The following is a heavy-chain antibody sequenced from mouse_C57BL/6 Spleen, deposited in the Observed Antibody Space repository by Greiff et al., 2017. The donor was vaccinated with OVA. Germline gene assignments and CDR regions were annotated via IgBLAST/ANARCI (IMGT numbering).Heavy chain of an antibody. Sequence: EVQVVESGGGLVQPGGSLSLSCAASGFTFTDYYMSWVRQPPGKALEWLGFIRNKANGYTTEYSASVKGRFTISRDNSQSILYLQMNALRAEDSATYYCARLPYGSSFDYWGQGTTLTVSS. CDR1: GFTFTDYY. CDR3: ARLPYGSSFDY. D-gene: IGHD1-1*01. CDR2: IRNKANGYTT. V-gene: IGHV7-3*01. J-gene: IGHJ2*01.